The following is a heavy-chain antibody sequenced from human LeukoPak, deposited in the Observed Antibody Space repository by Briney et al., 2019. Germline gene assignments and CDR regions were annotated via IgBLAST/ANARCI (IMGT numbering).Heavy chain of an antibody. D-gene: IGHD2-21*02. Sequence: SVKVSCKASGGTFSSYAISWVRQAPGQGLEWMGRIIPILGIANYVQKFQGRVTITADKSTSTAYMELSSLRSEDTAVYYCARGHDIVVVTAHGGDWFDPWGQGTLVTVSS. V-gene: IGHV1-69*04. CDR2: IIPILGIA. J-gene: IGHJ5*02. CDR1: GGTFSSYA. CDR3: ARGHDIVVVTAHGGDWFDP.